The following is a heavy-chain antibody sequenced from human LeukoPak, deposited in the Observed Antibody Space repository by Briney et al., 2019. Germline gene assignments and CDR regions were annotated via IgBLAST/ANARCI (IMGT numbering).Heavy chain of an antibody. V-gene: IGHV4-59*08. D-gene: IGHD3-10*01. CDR2: IYYSGST. J-gene: IGHJ4*02. CDR3: ARYYGSGRAYFDY. CDR1: GGSISSYY. Sequence: SETLSLTCTVSGGSISSYYWSWIRQPPGKGLEWIGYIYYSGSTNYNPSLKSRVTISVDASKNQFSLKLSSVTAADTAVYYCARYYGSGRAYFDYWGQGTLVTVSS.